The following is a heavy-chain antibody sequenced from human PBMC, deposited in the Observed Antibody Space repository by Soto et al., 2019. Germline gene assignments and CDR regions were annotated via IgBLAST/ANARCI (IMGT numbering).Heavy chain of an antibody. Sequence: EVQLVESGGGLVQPGGSLRLSCAASGFTFSSYWMHWVRQAPGKGLVWVSRINSDGSSTSYADSVKGRFTISRDNAKNTLYLQMNSLRAEATAVYYCARDWTYYAILTGYYGSSTFDYWGQGTLVTVSS. D-gene: IGHD3-9*01. CDR3: ARDWTYYAILTGYYGSSTFDY. J-gene: IGHJ4*02. CDR1: GFTFSSYW. CDR2: INSDGSST. V-gene: IGHV3-74*01.